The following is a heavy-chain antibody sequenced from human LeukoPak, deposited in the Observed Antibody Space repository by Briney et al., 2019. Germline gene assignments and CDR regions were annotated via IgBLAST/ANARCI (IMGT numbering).Heavy chain of an antibody. CDR2: ISGSGGST. J-gene: IGHJ4*02. Sequence: GGSLSLSCAASGFTFSSYAMSWVRQAPGKGLEWVSAISGSGGSTYYADPVKGRFTISRDNSKNTLYLQMNSLRAEDTAVYYCAKDSGYDEPFDYWGQGTLVTVSS. D-gene: IGHD5-12*01. V-gene: IGHV3-23*01. CDR3: AKDSGYDEPFDY. CDR1: GFTFSSYA.